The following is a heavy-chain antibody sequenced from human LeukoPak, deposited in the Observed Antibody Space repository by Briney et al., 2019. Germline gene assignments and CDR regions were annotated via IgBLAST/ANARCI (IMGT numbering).Heavy chain of an antibody. Sequence: ASVTVACKVSGYSFRQYGINGVRHPPAQGLDWMGLINHTGGSKDYAQKFHGSVTMTRDMSTSTDNMSLSRLRSYDTAIYYCWRDNSVGDNAGWFDPWGQGTLVTVSS. CDR1: GYSFRQYG. V-gene: IGHV1-46*01. D-gene: IGHD1-26*01. CDR2: INHTGGSK. J-gene: IGHJ5*02. CDR3: WRDNSVGDNAGWFDP.